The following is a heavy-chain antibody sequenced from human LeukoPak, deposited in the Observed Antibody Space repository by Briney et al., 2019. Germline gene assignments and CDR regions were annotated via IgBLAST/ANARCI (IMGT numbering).Heavy chain of an antibody. D-gene: IGHD2-15*01. CDR1: GGSISSYY. V-gene: IGHV4-4*07. Sequence: SETLSLTCTVSGGSISSYYWSWIRQPAGKGLERIGRIYTSGSTNYNPSLKSRVTMSVDTSKNQFSLKLSSVTAADTAVYYCARGVPLDCSGGSCPNNWFVPWGQGTLVTVSS. CDR3: ARGVPLDCSGGSCPNNWFVP. J-gene: IGHJ5*02. CDR2: IYTSGST.